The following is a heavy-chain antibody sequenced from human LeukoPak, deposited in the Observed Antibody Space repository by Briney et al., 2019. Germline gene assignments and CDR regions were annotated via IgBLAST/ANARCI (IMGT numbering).Heavy chain of an antibody. CDR2: ISDSGGST. V-gene: IGHV3-23*01. D-gene: IGHD6-13*01. J-gene: IGHJ4*02. CDR3: AKDSGWFRFDY. Sequence: GGSLRLSCAASRFTFSSFAMSWVRQAPGKGLEWVSAISDSGGSTYYADSVKGRFTISRDNAKNSLYLQMNSLRAEDTAVYYCAKDSGWFRFDYWGQGTLVTVSS. CDR1: RFTFSSFA.